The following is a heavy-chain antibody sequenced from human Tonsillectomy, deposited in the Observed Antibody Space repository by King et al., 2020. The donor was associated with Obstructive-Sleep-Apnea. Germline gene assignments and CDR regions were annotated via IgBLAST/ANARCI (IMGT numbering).Heavy chain of an antibody. D-gene: IGHD6-19*01. CDR3: ARDPPSISVARTEYYYYYGMDV. V-gene: IGHV1-18*01. CDR2: ISAYDGNT. CDR1: GYTFTNYG. Sequence: VQLVESGAEVKKPGASVKVSCKAFGYTFTNYGITWVRQAPGQGLEWMGWISAYDGNTHYAQKLQGRVTMTTDTSTTTAYMDLRSLRSDDTAVYYCARDPPSISVARTEYYYYYGMDVWGQGTTVTVSS. J-gene: IGHJ6*02.